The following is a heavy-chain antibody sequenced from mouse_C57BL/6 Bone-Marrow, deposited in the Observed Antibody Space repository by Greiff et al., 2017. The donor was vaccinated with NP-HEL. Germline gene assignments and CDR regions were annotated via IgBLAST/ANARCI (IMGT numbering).Heavy chain of an antibody. CDR2: ISYSGST. D-gene: IGHD2-4*01. V-gene: IGHV3-8*01. Sequence: EVKLMESGPGLAKPSQTLSLTCSVTGYSITSDYWNWIRKFPGNKLEYMGYISYSGSTYYNPSLKSRISITRDTSKNQYYLQLNSVTTEDTATYYCARLDDYVNWYFDVWGTGTTVTVSS. CDR3: ARLDDYVNWYFDV. CDR1: GYSITSDY. J-gene: IGHJ1*03.